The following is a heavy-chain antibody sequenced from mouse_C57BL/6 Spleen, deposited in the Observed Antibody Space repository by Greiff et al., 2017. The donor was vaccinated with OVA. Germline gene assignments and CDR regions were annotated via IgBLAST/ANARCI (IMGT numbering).Heavy chain of an antibody. CDR3: TRGDYGSSYWYFDV. J-gene: IGHJ1*03. V-gene: IGHV1-15*01. CDR2: IDPETGGT. CDR1: GYTFTDYE. Sequence: QVQLQQSGAELVRPGASVTLSCKASGYTFTDYEMHWVKQTPVHGLEWIGAIDPETGGTAYNQKFKGKAILTADKSSSTAYMELRSLTSEDSAVYYCTRGDYGSSYWYFDVWGTGTTVTASS. D-gene: IGHD1-1*01.